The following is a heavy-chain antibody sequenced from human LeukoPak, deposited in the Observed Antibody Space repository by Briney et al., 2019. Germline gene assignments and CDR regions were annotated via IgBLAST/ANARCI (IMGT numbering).Heavy chain of an antibody. J-gene: IGHJ4*02. CDR2: ISSSSSTI. V-gene: IGHV3-48*04. CDR3: ARDLRGGDGYNLAY. CDR1: GFTLSSYS. D-gene: IGHD5-24*01. Sequence: PGGFLRLSCAPSGFTLSSYSMNWVRQAPGKGLQWVSYISSSSSTIYYADSVKGRFTISRDNAKNSLYLQMNSLRAEDTAVYYCARDLRGGDGYNLAYWGQGTLVTVSS.